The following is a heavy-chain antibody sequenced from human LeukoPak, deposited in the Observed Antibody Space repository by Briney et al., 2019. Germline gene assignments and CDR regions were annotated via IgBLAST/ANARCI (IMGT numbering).Heavy chain of an antibody. CDR1: GFTVSSNY. D-gene: IGHD2-21*02. CDR3: ARSELAYCGGDCYSEGAFDY. J-gene: IGHJ4*02. V-gene: IGHV3-53*01. CDR2: IYSGGST. Sequence: GGSLRLSCAASGFTVSSNYMSWVRQAPGKGLEWVSVIYSGGSTYYADSVKGRFTISRDNSKNTLYLQMNSLRAEDTAVYYCARSELAYCGGDCYSEGAFDYWGQGTLVTVSS.